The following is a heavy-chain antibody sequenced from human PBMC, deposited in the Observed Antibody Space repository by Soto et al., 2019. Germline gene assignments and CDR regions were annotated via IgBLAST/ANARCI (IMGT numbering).Heavy chain of an antibody. D-gene: IGHD4-17*01. V-gene: IGHV3-30-3*01. J-gene: IGHJ4*02. CDR2: ISYDGSKK. CDR3: XSPVGDFDPYFDY. Sequence: QVQLVESGGGVVQPGKSLRLSCAASGFTLSDFAMHWVRQAPGKGLEWVAVISYDGSKKYFADSVKGRFTISRDNSNXXXXXXXXXXXXXXXXXXXXXSPVGDFDPYFDYWGQGTLVTVSS. CDR1: GFTLSDFA.